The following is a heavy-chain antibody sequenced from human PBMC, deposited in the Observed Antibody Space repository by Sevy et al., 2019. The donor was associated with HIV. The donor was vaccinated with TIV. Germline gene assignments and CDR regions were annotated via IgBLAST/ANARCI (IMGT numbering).Heavy chain of an antibody. Sequence: GGSLRLSCAASGFTLGSYTMNWVRQAPGKGLEWVASISATGGSTYYADSVKGRFTISRDVSKAILYLQMNSLTPEDTAIFYCAKTLQKLPFHPHYFDYWGQGTLVTVSS. CDR3: AKTLQKLPFHPHYFDY. V-gene: IGHV3-23*01. D-gene: IGHD2-21*02. CDR2: ISATGGST. J-gene: IGHJ4*02. CDR1: GFTLGSYT.